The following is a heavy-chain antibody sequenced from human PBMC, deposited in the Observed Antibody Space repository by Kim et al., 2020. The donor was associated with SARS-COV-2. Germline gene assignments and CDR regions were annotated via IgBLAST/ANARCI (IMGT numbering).Heavy chain of an antibody. J-gene: IGHJ5*02. CDR3: ARAVVGYSSGWYKSSPDRGKGNWFDP. D-gene: IGHD6-19*01. CDR1: GGSISSSSYY. Sequence: SETLSLTCTVSGGSISSSSYYWGWIRQPPGKGLEWIGSIYYSGSTYYNPSLKSRVTISVDTSKNQFSLKLSSVTAADTAVYYCARAVVGYSSGWYKSSPDRGKGNWFDPWGQGTLVTVSS. CDR2: IYYSGST. V-gene: IGHV4-39*07.